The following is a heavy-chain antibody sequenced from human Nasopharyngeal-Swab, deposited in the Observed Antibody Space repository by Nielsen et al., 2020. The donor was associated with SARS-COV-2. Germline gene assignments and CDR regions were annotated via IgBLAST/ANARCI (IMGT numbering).Heavy chain of an antibody. V-gene: IGHV3-30-3*01. D-gene: IGHD4-17*01. CDR3: ARVGDDDYGDFPLPYYYYYMDV. Sequence: LSLTCAASGFHFSSYAMHWVRQAPGKGLEWVAVISYDGSNKYYADSVKGRFTISRDNSKNTLYLQMNSLRAEDTAVYYCARVGDDDYGDFPLPYYYYYMDVWGKGTTVTVSS. CDR2: ISYDGSNK. CDR1: GFHFSSYA. J-gene: IGHJ6*03.